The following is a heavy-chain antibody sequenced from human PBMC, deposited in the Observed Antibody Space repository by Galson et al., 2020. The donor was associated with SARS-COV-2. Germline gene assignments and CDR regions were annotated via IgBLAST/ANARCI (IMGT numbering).Heavy chain of an antibody. CDR3: IEDRHAWLVPPYHYGIVV. CDR1: GFIFSLYT. Sequence: GGSLRLSCLASGFIFSLYTMHWVRQVPGKGLESVASVTSDGGRSYYADSVKGRCTISRDNSKNTVDLQMNFLRSEDTAVYHCIEDRHAWLVPPYHYGIVVWGQVATVTVSS. CDR2: VTSDGGRS. J-gene: IGHJ6*02. D-gene: IGHD6-19*01. V-gene: IGHV3-64D*08.